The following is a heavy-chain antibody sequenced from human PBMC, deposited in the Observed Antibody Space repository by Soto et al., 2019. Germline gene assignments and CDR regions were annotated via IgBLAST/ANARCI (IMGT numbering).Heavy chain of an antibody. J-gene: IGHJ3*02. Sequence: GSLRLSCAASGFTFSSYSMNWVRQAPGKGLEWVSSISSSSSYIYYADSVKGRFTISRDNAKNSLYLQMNSLRAEDTAVYYCANIGRGYSYGYLVSSGWNAFDIWGQGTMVTVSS. CDR2: ISSSSSYI. V-gene: IGHV3-21*01. CDR3: ANIGRGYSYGYLVSSGWNAFDI. D-gene: IGHD5-18*01. CDR1: GFTFSSYS.